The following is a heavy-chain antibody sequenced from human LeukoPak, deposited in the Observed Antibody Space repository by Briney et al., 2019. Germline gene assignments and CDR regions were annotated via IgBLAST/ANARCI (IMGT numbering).Heavy chain of an antibody. CDR3: ARSPQNYFDP. J-gene: IGHJ5*02. D-gene: IGHD1-7*01. Sequence: SETLSLTCTVSGGSISSGGYYWGWIRQPPGKGLEWIGYVYDTGSTIYNPSLKSRVTISVDTSKNQFSLKLNSVTAADTAVYYCARSPQNYFDPWGQGTLVTVSS. CDR1: GGSISSGGYY. V-gene: IGHV4-61*05. CDR2: VYDTGST.